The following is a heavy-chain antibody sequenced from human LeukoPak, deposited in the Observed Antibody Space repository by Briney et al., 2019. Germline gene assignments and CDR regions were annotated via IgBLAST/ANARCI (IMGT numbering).Heavy chain of an antibody. CDR2: ISSSSSYI. V-gene: IGHV3-21*01. CDR3: ARDKGSSWYYAFDI. CDR1: GFTFSDYY. J-gene: IGHJ3*02. D-gene: IGHD6-13*01. Sequence: GGSLRLSCAASGFTFSDYYMNWVRQAPGKGLEWVSSISSSSSYIYYADSVKGRFTISRDNAKNSLYLQMNSLRAEDTAVYYCARDKGSSWYYAFDIWGQGTMVTVSS.